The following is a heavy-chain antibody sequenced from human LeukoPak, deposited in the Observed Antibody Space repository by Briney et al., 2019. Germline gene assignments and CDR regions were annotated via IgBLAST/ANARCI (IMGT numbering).Heavy chain of an antibody. CDR2: MYTSGDT. Sequence: SETLSLTCSVSGDSISNYWWNWIRQPAGKELEWIGRMYTSGDTNYNPSLKSRVTMSVDTSKNQVSLGLTSVIAADTAVYYSARGSREMATIFDYWGQGTLVTVSS. D-gene: IGHD5-24*01. CDR3: ARGSREMATIFDY. V-gene: IGHV4-4*07. CDR1: GDSISNYW. J-gene: IGHJ4*02.